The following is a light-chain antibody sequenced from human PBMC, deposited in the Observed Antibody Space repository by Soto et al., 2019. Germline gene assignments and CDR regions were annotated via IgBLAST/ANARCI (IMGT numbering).Light chain of an antibody. Sequence: QSVLTQPPSASGSPGQSVAISCTGTTSDVGGYNYVSWHQQHPGKAPKLIIYDVSKRPSGVPDRFSGSKSGNTASLTVSGLQGEDEADYYCSSYVASNTLAFGGGTQLTVL. J-gene: IGLJ2*01. CDR3: SSYVASNTLA. V-gene: IGLV2-8*01. CDR1: TSDVGGYNY. CDR2: DVS.